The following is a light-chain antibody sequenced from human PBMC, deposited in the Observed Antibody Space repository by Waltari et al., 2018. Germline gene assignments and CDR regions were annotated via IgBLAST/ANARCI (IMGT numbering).Light chain of an antibody. CDR3: QSYDTTLSVV. CDR2: GST. J-gene: IGLJ3*02. V-gene: IGLV1-40*01. Sequence: QSVLTQPPSVSGAPGQRVTISCPGSGSNIGAGYDVHWYQQLPRAAPKLLISGSTSRPLGVPDRFFGSTSGTSAFLAITGLQAEDEADYYCQSYDTTLSVVFGGGTKLTVL. CDR1: GSNIGAGYD.